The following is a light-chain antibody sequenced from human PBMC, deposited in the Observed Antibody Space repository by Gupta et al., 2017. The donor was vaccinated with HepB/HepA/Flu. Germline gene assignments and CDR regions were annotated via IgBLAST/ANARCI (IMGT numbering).Light chain of an antibody. CDR1: QSILYSSNNKNY. CDR3: QKYDSNPART. CDR2: WAS. V-gene: IGKV4-1*01. J-gene: IGKJ4*01. Sequence: DIVMTQSPDSLAVSLGERATLNCKSSQSILYSSNNKNYLAWYQQKPGQPPKLLIYWASTRESGVPDRFSGSGSGTDFTLTISSLQPEDVAVDDCQKYDSNPARTFGGGTKVEIK.